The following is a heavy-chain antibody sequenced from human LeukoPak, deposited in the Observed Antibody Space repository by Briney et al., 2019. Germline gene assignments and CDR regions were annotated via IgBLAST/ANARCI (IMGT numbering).Heavy chain of an antibody. J-gene: IGHJ3*02. Sequence: GGSLRLSCAASGFTFSSYGMSWVRQAPGKGLEWVSSISSSSSYIYYADSVKGRFTISRDNAKNSLYLQMNSLGAEDTAVYYCARDRSGYRFFDIWGQGTMVTVSS. CDR3: ARDRSGYRFFDI. CDR2: ISSSSSYI. V-gene: IGHV3-21*01. D-gene: IGHD5-18*01. CDR1: GFTFSSYG.